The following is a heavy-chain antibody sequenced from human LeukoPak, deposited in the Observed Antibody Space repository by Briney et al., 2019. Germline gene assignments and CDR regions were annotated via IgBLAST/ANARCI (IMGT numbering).Heavy chain of an antibody. CDR2: ISGSGGST. Sequence: GGSLRLSCAVSGITLSNYGMSWVRQAPGKGLEWVAGISGSGGSTKYADSVKGRFTISRDNPKNTLYLQMNSLRAEDTAVYFCAKRGVVIRVILVGFHKEAYYFDSWGQGALVTVSS. J-gene: IGHJ4*02. V-gene: IGHV3-23*01. D-gene: IGHD3/OR15-3a*01. CDR1: GITLSNYG. CDR3: AKRGVVIRVILVGFHKEAYYFDS.